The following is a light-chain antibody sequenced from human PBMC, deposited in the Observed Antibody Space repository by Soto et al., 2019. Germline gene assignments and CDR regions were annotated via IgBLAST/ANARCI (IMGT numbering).Light chain of an antibody. V-gene: IGLV2-14*01. Sequence: QSGLTQPASVSGSPGQSITISCTGTSSDVGGYNYVSWYQQHPGKAPKVMIFEVSDRPSGVSNRFSGSKSGNTASLTISGLQAEDEADYYCSSYTSSSTWVFGGGTKRTVL. CDR1: SSDVGGYNY. CDR3: SSYTSSSTWV. J-gene: IGLJ3*02. CDR2: EVS.